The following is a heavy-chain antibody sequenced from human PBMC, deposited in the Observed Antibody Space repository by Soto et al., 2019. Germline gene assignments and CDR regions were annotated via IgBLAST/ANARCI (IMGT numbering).Heavy chain of an antibody. CDR2: INSDGSST. Sequence: GGSLRLSCAASGFTVSNNYMTWVRQAPGKGLVWVSRINSDGSSTSYADSVKGRFTISRDNAKNSLYLQMNSLRAEDTAVYYCAREITIFSREYYYGMDVWGQGTTVTVSS. CDR1: GFTVSNNY. V-gene: IGHV3-74*01. J-gene: IGHJ6*02. D-gene: IGHD3-3*01. CDR3: AREITIFSREYYYGMDV.